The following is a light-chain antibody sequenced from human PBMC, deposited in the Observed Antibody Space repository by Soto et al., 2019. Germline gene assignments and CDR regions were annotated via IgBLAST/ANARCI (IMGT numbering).Light chain of an antibody. J-gene: IGKJ4*01. CDR3: QQYNSWPLT. Sequence: EAVMSLSPAAVSVSQEERATLSCRASQSVSSNLAWYQQKPGQPPRLLIYDISTRATGIPTRFSGSGSGTEFTLTISSLQSEDFAVYYCQQYNSWPLTFGGGTKVDIK. V-gene: IGKV3D-15*01. CDR2: DIS. CDR1: QSVSSN.